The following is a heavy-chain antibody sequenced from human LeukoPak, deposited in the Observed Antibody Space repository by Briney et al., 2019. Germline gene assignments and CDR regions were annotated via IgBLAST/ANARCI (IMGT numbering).Heavy chain of an antibody. J-gene: IGHJ4*02. D-gene: IGHD1-26*01. CDR1: GFTLSSYA. CDR2: ISGSGAQT. Sequence: GGSLRLSCAASGFTLSSYAMSWVRQAPGKGLEWVSAISGSGAQTFYADSVKGRFTISRDNSKSTLYLQMNSLRAEDTAVYYCVREATGYSFADYWGQGTLVSVSS. CDR3: VREATGYSFADY. V-gene: IGHV3-23*01.